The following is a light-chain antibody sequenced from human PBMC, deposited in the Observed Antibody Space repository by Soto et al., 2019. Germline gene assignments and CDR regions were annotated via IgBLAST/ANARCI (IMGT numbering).Light chain of an antibody. CDR3: QQRSNS. J-gene: IGKJ4*01. Sequence: EIVLTQSPATLSLSPGDRAVLSCRASQSVSRSLTWYQHKAGQAPRLLIYDASTRATGIPRRFSGSGSGTDFTLNISSLEPEDFAVYYCQQRSNSFGGGTKVEIK. V-gene: IGKV3-11*01. CDR1: QSVSRS. CDR2: DAS.